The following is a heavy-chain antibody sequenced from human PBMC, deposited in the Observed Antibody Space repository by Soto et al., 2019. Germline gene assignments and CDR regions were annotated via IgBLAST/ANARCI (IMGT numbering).Heavy chain of an antibody. J-gene: IGHJ4*02. V-gene: IGHV3-15*01. Sequence: GGSLRLSCAASGFTFINAWMSWVRQAPGKGLEWVGRIKPKTDGETTDYAAPVNGRFTISRDDSKNTLYLQMNSLRTEDTAVYYCTSLERPVSYWGQGTLVTVSS. CDR1: GFTFINAW. CDR3: TSLERPVSY. CDR2: IKPKTDGETT. D-gene: IGHD3-3*01.